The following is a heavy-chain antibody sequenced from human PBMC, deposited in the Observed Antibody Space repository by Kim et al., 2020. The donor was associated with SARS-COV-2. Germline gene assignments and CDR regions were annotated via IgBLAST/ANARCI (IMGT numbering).Heavy chain of an antibody. CDR2: ISSSSSYI. V-gene: IGHV3-21*04. CDR1: GFTFSSYS. J-gene: IGHJ6*02. CDR3: ARAGFGELAPTDYYYYGMDV. Sequence: GSLRLSCAASGFTFSSYSMNWVRQAPGKGLEWVSSISSSSSYIYYADSVKGRFTISRDNAKNSLYLQMNSLRAEDTAVYYCARAGFGELAPTDYYYYGMDVWGQGTTVTVSS. D-gene: IGHD3-10*01.